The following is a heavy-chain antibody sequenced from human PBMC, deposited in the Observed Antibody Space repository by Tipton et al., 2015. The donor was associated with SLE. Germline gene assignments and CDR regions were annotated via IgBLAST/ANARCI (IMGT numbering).Heavy chain of an antibody. CDR1: GGSFSGYY. CDR2: IYTSGST. CDR3: ARDRVYSSGIDP. J-gene: IGHJ5*02. D-gene: IGHD6-25*01. V-gene: IGHV4-4*07. Sequence: LRLSCAVYGGSFSGYYWSWIRQPAGKGLEWIGRIYTSGSTNYNPSLKSRVTMPVDTSKNQFSLKLSSVTAADTAVYYCARDRVYSSGIDPWGQGTLVTVSS.